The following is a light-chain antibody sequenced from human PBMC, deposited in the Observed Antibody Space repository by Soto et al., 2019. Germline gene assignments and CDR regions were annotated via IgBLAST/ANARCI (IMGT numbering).Light chain of an antibody. CDR1: EIMSNC. V-gene: IGKV1-5*01. CDR3: QQCHRYLT. Sequence: DIQMTQPPSTLSASVGDRVTIPCGASEIMSNCLAWYQEKPGKAPKLLISGASSLQSGVPSRFSGSASGTEFTLTISSLQPDHIATYYCQQCHRYLTFGQGTKVDIK. CDR2: GAS. J-gene: IGKJ1*01.